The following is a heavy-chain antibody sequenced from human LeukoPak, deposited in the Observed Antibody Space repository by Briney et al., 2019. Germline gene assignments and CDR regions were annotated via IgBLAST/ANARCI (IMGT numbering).Heavy chain of an antibody. CDR3: ARGSADCSGGSCYNGGFFDY. J-gene: IGHJ4*02. CDR2: MNPNSGNT. Sequence: ASVKVSCKASGYTFTSYDINWVRQATGQGLEWMGWMNPNSGNTGYAQKFQGRVTITRNTPISTAYMELSSLRSEDTAVYYCARGSADCSGGSCYNGGFFDYWGQGTLVTVSS. D-gene: IGHD2-15*01. CDR1: GYTFTSYD. V-gene: IGHV1-8*03.